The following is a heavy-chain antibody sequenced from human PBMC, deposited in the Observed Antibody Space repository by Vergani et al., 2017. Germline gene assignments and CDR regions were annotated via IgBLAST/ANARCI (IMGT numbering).Heavy chain of an antibody. Sequence: QVQLVESGGGVVQPGRSLRLSCAASGFTFSSYAMHWVRQAPGKGLEWVAVISYDGSNKYYADSVKGRFTISRDNSKNTLYLQMNSLRAEDTAVYYCARSLSSSSSPDYWGQGTLVTVSS. CDR3: ARSLSSSSSPDY. V-gene: IGHV3-30-3*01. D-gene: IGHD6-6*01. CDR1: GFTFSSYA. J-gene: IGHJ4*02. CDR2: ISYDGSNK.